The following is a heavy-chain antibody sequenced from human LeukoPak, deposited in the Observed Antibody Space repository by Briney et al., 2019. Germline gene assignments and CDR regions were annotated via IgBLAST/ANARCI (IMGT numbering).Heavy chain of an antibody. D-gene: IGHD1-26*01. CDR2: ISYSGNT. CDR1: GGSISSGGYL. V-gene: IGHV4-39*07. Sequence: SETLSLTCSVSGGSISSGGYLWGCIRQSPGKGLEWIRSISYSGNTYYNPSLKSRVTVSVDTSKNQFSLKVTSVTAADTAVYYCARWVGNRNWFDPWGQGTLVTVSS. J-gene: IGHJ5*02. CDR3: ARWVGNRNWFDP.